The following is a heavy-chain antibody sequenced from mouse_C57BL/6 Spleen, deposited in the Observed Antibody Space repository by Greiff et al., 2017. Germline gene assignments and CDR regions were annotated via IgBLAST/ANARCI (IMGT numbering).Heavy chain of an antibody. CDR2: IYPGDGDT. V-gene: IGHV1-80*01. CDR3: ARPIYDGSPYAMDY. J-gene: IGHJ4*01. CDR1: GYAFSSYW. Sequence: VKLQESGAELVKPGASVKISCKASGYAFSSYWMNWVKQRPGKGLEWIGQIYPGDGDTNYNGKFKGKATLTADKSSSTAYMQLSSLTSEDSAVYFCARPIYDGSPYAMDYWGQGTSVTVSS. D-gene: IGHD2-3*01.